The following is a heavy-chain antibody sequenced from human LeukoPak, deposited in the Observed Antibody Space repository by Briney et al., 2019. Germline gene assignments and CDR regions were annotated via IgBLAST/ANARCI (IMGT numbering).Heavy chain of an antibody. CDR3: VKSGDISGYTTLGGIGY. J-gene: IGHJ4*02. V-gene: IGHV3-53*01. Sequence: GGSLRLSCAASGFTFSSYYMSWVRQAPGKGLEWVSVIYSGGSTYYADSVKGRFTISRDNSKNTLYLQMNSLRAEDTAVDYCVKSGDISGYTTLGGIGYWGQGTLVTVSS. D-gene: IGHD3-22*01. CDR1: GFTFSSYY. CDR2: IYSGGST.